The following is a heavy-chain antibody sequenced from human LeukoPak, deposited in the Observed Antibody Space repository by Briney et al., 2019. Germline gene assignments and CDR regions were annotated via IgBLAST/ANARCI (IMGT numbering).Heavy chain of an antibody. J-gene: IGHJ3*02. CDR2: ISYDGSSK. Sequence: GGSLRLSCAASGFTFSRYGMHWVRQAPGKGLEWAAIISYDGSSKYYADSVKGRFTISRDNSKSTLYLQMNSLRAEDTAVYYCAKDLYSSSWYEPDAFDIWGQGTMVTVSS. CDR3: AKDLYSSSWYEPDAFDI. CDR1: GFTFSRYG. D-gene: IGHD6-13*01. V-gene: IGHV3-30*18.